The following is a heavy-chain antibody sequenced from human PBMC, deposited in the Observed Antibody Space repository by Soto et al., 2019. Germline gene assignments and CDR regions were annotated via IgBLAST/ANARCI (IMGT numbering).Heavy chain of an antibody. CDR2: ISGSGGST. CDR3: PTHHPPGEPLSCFDP. CDR1: GFTVSRYA. D-gene: IGHD3-10*01. J-gene: IGHJ5*02. V-gene: IGHV3-23*01. Sequence: WGSLRLSCAASGFTVSRYALSWVRHAAGKGLEWVSAISGSGGSTYYADSVKGRFTISRDNSKNTLYLQMNSLRAEDTAVYYFPTHHPPGEPLSCFDPSREVTPVTV.